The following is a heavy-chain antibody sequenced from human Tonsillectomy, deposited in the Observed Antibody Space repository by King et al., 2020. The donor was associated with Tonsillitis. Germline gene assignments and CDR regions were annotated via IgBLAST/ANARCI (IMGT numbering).Heavy chain of an antibody. V-gene: IGHV4-39*02. CDR3: AGPSRWTWYFDL. J-gene: IGHJ2*01. D-gene: IGHD5-24*01. CDR2: IYYTGST. CDR1: GGSSSSGNYY. Sequence: QLQESGPGLVKPSETLSLTCTVSGGSSSSGNYYWGWIRQPPGKGLEWIGSIYYTGSTYYNPSLKSRVTISVDTSKNHFSLKLSSVTAADTAVYYCAGPSRWTWYFDLWGRGTLVTVSS.